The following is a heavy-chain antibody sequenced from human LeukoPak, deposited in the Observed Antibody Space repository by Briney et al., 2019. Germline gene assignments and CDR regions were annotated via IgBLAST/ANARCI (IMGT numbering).Heavy chain of an antibody. CDR1: GGSFSGYY. D-gene: IGHD6-19*01. V-gene: IGHV4-34*01. CDR3: ARGLGSSGWQYFDY. Sequence: PSETLSLTCAVYGGSFSGYYWSWIRQPPGKGLEWIGEINHSGSTNYNPSLKSRVTISVDTSKNQFSLKLSSVTAADTAVYYCARGLGSSGWQYFDYWGQGTLVTVSS. CDR2: INHSGST. J-gene: IGHJ4*02.